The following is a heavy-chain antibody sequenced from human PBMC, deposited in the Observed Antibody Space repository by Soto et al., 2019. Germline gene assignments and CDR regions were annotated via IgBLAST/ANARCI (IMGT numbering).Heavy chain of an antibody. Sequence: SETLSLTCTVSGRSIRSYYWSWIRQPPGKGLEWIGYIYYSGSTNYNPSLKSRVTISVDTSKNQFSLKLSSVTAADTAVYYCARYGSGSSVWFDPWGQGTLVTVS. V-gene: IGHV4-59*01. J-gene: IGHJ5*02. CDR2: IYYSGST. CDR3: ARYGSGSSVWFDP. D-gene: IGHD3-10*01. CDR1: GRSIRSYY.